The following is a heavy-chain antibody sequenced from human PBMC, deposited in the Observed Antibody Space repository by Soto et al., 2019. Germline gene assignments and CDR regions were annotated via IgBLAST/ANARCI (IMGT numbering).Heavy chain of an antibody. CDR3: ARGSPTYYYDSSGYYLDY. D-gene: IGHD3-22*01. Sequence: GASVKVSCKASGGTFSSYAISWVRQAPRQGHEWMGGIIPIFGTANYAQKFQGRVTITADESTSTAYMELSSLRSEDTAVYYCARGSPTYYYDSSGYYLDYWGQGTLVTVSS. CDR2: IIPIFGTA. V-gene: IGHV1-69*13. CDR1: GGTFSSYA. J-gene: IGHJ4*02.